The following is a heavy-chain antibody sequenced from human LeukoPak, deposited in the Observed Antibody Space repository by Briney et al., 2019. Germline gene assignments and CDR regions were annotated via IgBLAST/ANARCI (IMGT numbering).Heavy chain of an antibody. D-gene: IGHD4-17*01. Sequence: GASVKVSCKASGYTFTDYSIHWVRQAPGQGLEWIGWINPNTGDTNYAQKFQDRVTLTRDTSISTAYMELTNLGSDDTAVYYCARPNGDYHNWFDPWGQGTLVTVSS. CDR3: ARPNGDYHNWFDP. CDR1: GYTFTDYS. V-gene: IGHV1-2*02. CDR2: INPNTGDT. J-gene: IGHJ5*02.